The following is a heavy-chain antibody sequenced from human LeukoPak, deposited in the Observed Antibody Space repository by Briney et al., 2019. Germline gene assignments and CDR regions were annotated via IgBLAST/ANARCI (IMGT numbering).Heavy chain of an antibody. Sequence: SETLSLTCAVYGESFSGYYWSWIRQPPGKGLEWIGEINHSGSTNYNPSLKSRVTISVDTSKNQFSLKLSSVTAADTAVYYCAREHDYGDYAQNYYYGMDVWGQGTTVTVSS. CDR3: AREHDYGDYAQNYYYGMDV. V-gene: IGHV4-34*01. CDR1: GESFSGYY. D-gene: IGHD4-17*01. J-gene: IGHJ6*02. CDR2: INHSGST.